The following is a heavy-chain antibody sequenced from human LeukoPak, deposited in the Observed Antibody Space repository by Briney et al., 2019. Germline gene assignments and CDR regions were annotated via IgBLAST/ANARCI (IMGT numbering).Heavy chain of an antibody. CDR3: AKDGGMDV. J-gene: IGHJ6*02. CDR2: ISYDGSNK. V-gene: IGHV3-30*18. Sequence: PGGSLRLSCAASGFTFTNYGMHWVRQAPGKGLEWVAVISYDGSNKYYADSVKGRFTISRDNSKNTLYLQMNSLRAEDTAVYYCAKDGGMDVWGQGTTVTVSS. CDR1: GFTFTNYG.